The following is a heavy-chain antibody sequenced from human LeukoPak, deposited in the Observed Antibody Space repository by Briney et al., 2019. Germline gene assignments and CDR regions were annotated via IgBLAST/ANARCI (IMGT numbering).Heavy chain of an antibody. D-gene: IGHD3-22*01. CDR3: ARERGQYYYDSSGYLDY. V-gene: IGHV1-46*01. CDR2: INPSGGST. Sequence: ASVKVSCKASGYTFTSYYMHWVRQAPGQGLEWMGIINPSGGSTSYAQKFQGRVTMTRDMSTSTVYMELSSLRSEDTAVYYCARERGQYYYDSSGYLDYWGQGTLVTVSS. J-gene: IGHJ4*02. CDR1: GYTFTSYY.